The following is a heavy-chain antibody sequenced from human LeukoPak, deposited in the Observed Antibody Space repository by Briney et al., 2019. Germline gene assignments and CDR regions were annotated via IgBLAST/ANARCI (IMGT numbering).Heavy chain of an antibody. CDR2: IKQDGSEK. CDR3: ARGELIY. V-gene: IGHV3-7*01. J-gene: IGHJ4*02. CDR1: GCTFSSYW. Sequence: GGSLRLSCAASGCTFSSYWMSWVRQAPGKGLEWVANIKQDGSEKYYVDSVKGRFTISRDNAKNSLYLQLNSLRAEDTAVYYCARGELIYWGQGTLVTVSS. D-gene: IGHD1-26*01.